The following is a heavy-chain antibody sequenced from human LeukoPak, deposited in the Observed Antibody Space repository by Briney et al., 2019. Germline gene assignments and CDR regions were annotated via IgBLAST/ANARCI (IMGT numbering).Heavy chain of an antibody. Sequence: GGSLRLSCAASGFTFSSYAMSWVRQAPGKGLEWVSAISGSGGSTYYADSVKGRFTISRDNSKNTLYLQMNSLRAEDTAVYYCAKDMAGSYYNKVFDYWGQGTLVTVSS. CDR1: GFTFSSYA. D-gene: IGHD3-10*01. V-gene: IGHV3-23*01. CDR3: AKDMAGSYYNKVFDY. J-gene: IGHJ4*02. CDR2: ISGSGGST.